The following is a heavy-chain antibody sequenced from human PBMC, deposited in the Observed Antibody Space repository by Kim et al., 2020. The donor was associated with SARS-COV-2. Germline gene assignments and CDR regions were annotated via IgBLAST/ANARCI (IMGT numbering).Heavy chain of an antibody. V-gene: IGHV4-39*01. J-gene: IGHJ5*02. CDR2: IYYSGST. D-gene: IGHD3-10*01. Sequence: SETLSLTCTVSGGSISSSSYYWGWIRQPPGKGLEWIGSIYYSGSTYYNPSLKSRVTISVDTSKNQFSLKLSSVTAADTAVYYCARQKGYYGSGSKNWFDP. CDR3: ARQKGYYGSGSKNWFDP. CDR1: GGSISSSSYY.